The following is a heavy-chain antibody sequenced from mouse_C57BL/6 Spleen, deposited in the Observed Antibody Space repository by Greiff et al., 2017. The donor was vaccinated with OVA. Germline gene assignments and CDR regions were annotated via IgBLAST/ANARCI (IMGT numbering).Heavy chain of an antibody. CDR3: ARRGDYDRFAY. Sequence: QVQLQQPGAELVKPGASVKLSCKASGYTFTSYWMQWVKQRPGQGLEWIGEIDPSDSYTNYNPKFKGKATLTVATSSSTAYMQLSSLTSEDSAVYYCARRGDYDRFAYWGQGTLVTVSA. V-gene: IGHV1-50*01. CDR2: IDPSDSYT. J-gene: IGHJ3*01. CDR1: GYTFTSYW. D-gene: IGHD2-4*01.